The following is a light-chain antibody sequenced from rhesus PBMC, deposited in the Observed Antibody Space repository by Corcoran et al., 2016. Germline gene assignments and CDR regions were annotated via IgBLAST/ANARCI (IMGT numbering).Light chain of an antibody. J-gene: IGKJ1*01. Sequence: DIQMTQSPSALSASVGDTVTLTCRASQTISSWLDWYQQKPGKAPKLLIYKTSSLRSGVPSRFSESGSGTDFTLTISSLQPEDFATYFYIQYTSRPWTFGQGTKVEIK. CDR1: QTISSW. CDR3: IQYTSRPWT. V-gene: IGKV1-22*01. CDR2: KTS.